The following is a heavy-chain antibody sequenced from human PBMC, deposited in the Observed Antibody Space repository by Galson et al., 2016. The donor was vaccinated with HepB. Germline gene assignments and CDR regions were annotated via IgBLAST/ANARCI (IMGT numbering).Heavy chain of an antibody. CDR2: TYYGSKWYN. V-gene: IGHV6-1*01. Sequence: CAISGDSVSSNSAGWYWIRQSPSRGLEWLGRTYYGSKWYNEYAVSVQSRITINPDTSKNQFSLQLNSVTLEDTAVYYCARGVAPWALGSLGFHMDVWGQGTTVTFSS. CDR1: GDSVSSNSAG. D-gene: IGHD1-26*01. J-gene: IGHJ6*02. CDR3: ARGVAPWALGSLGFHMDV.